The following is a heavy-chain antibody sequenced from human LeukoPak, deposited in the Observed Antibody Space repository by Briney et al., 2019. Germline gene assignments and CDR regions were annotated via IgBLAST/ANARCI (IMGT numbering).Heavy chain of an antibody. V-gene: IGHV1-69-2*01. Sequence: ASVKISCKVSGYTFTDYYMHWLQQAPGKGLEWMGLVDPEDGETIYAERFQGRVTITADTSTDTAYMELSSLRSEDTAVYYCATPGLNSSRLRFDYWCQGTLVTVSS. CDR2: VDPEDGET. CDR3: ATPGLNSSRLRFDY. J-gene: IGHJ4*02. CDR1: GYTFTDYY. D-gene: IGHD6-19*01.